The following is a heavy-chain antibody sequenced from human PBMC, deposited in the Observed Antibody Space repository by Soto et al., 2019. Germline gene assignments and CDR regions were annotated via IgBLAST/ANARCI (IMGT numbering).Heavy chain of an antibody. D-gene: IGHD2-8*01. V-gene: IGHV3-74*01. CDR2: ISYDESTT. Sequence: GGSLRLSCAASGFTFSNYWMHWIRQAPGKGLVWVSRISYDESTTTYADSVKGRFTISRDNAKNTVFLEMKSLRAEDTAVYYCARGGASHAHPPDHWGQGTLVTVSS. CDR3: ARGGASHAHPPDH. CDR1: GFTFSNYW. J-gene: IGHJ4*02.